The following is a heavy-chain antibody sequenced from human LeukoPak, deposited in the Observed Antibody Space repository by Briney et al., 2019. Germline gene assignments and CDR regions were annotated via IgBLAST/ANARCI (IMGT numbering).Heavy chain of an antibody. Sequence: PGGSLRLSCAASGFTFTNYAIHWVRQAPGKGLEWVAVISYDGSNKYHADSVKGRFTISRDNSKNTLYLQMNSLRAEDTAVYYCAELGITMIGGVWGKGTTVTISS. CDR3: AELGITMIGGV. V-gene: IGHV3-30*18. D-gene: IGHD3-10*02. CDR1: GFTFTNYA. CDR2: ISYDGSNK. J-gene: IGHJ6*04.